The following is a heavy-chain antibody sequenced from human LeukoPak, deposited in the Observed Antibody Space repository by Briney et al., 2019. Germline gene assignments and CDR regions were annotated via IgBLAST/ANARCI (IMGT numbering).Heavy chain of an antibody. J-gene: IGHJ4*02. V-gene: IGHV3-30*18. Sequence: GGSLRLSCAASGFTFSSYGMHWVRQAPGKGLEWVAVISYDGSNKYYADSVKGRFTISRDNSKNTLYLQMNSLRAEDTAVYYCAKTHLWFGEFKEEHSDYWGQGTLVTVSS. CDR3: AKTHLWFGEFKEEHSDY. D-gene: IGHD3-10*01. CDR1: GFTFSSYG. CDR2: ISYDGSNK.